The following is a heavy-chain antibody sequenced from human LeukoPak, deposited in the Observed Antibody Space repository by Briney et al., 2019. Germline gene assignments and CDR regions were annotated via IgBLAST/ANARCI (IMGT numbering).Heavy chain of an antibody. CDR2: VSPYNGNT. D-gene: IGHD3-10*01. V-gene: IGHV1-18*01. CDR1: GYTFTDYD. Sequence: ASVRVSCKTSGYTFTDYDITWVRQAPGQGLEWMGRVSPYNGNTYYSQRFQGRVTISKDTYTGTAYMDLRTMRDDDTAMYYCARNGRVRRVVKDLFEYWGQGTLVAVSS. CDR3: ARNGRVRRVVKDLFEY. J-gene: IGHJ4*02.